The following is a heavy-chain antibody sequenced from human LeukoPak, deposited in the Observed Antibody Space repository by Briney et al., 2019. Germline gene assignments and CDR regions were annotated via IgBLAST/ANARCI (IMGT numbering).Heavy chain of an antibody. V-gene: IGHV1-69*06. CDR3: ARTRYCSGGSCYTTPLDY. J-gene: IGHJ4*02. CDR1: GGTFSSYG. D-gene: IGHD2-15*01. Sequence: SVKVSCKASGGTFSSYGISWVRQAPGQGLEWMGGIIPVLDSANYAQRFQGRVTITADKSTDTAYMELSSLTSEDTAVYYCARTRYCSGGSCYTTPLDYWGQGTLVTVSS. CDR2: IIPVLDSA.